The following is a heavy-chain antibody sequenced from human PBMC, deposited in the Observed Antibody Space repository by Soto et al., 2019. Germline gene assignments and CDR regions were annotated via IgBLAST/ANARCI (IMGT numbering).Heavy chain of an antibody. D-gene: IGHD4-17*01. CDR1: GFTFSHYE. CDR3: ERDPQRAANYVEFDYGLDV. V-gene: IGHV3-48*03. Sequence: PGGSLRLSCAASGFTFSHYELNWVRQARGKGLEWVSYISGSGRTKSYADSVRGRFTISRDNAKNSLYLQMNSLRVEDTAVYFCERDPQRAANYVEFDYGLDVWGQGTTVTVSS. J-gene: IGHJ6*02. CDR2: ISGSGRTK.